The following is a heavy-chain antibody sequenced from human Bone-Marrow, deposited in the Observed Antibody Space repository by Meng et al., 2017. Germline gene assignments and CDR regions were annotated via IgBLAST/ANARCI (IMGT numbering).Heavy chain of an antibody. CDR2: ISYDGSNK. J-gene: IGHJ3*02. V-gene: IGHV3-30*04. CDR1: GFTFSSYA. Sequence: GESLKISCAASGFTFSSYAMHWVRQAPGKGLEWVAVISYDGSNKYYADSVKGRFTISRDNSKNTLYLQMNSLRAEDTAVYYCASAFTRGIVVVTDAFDIWGQGTMVTVSS. D-gene: IGHD3-22*01. CDR3: ASAFTRGIVVVTDAFDI.